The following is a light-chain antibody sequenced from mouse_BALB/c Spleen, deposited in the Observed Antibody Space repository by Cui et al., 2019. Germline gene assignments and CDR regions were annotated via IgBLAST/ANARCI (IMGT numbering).Light chain of an antibody. Sequence: DIVMTQSLSSLSVSAGEKVTMSCKSSQSLLNSGNQKNYLAWYQQKPGQPPKLLIYGASTRESGVPDRFTGSGSGTDFTLTISSVQAEDLAVYYCQNDHSYPYTFGGGTKLEIK. CDR2: GAS. V-gene: IGKV8-28*01. CDR3: QNDHSYPYT. CDR1: QSLLNSGNQKNY. J-gene: IGKJ2*01.